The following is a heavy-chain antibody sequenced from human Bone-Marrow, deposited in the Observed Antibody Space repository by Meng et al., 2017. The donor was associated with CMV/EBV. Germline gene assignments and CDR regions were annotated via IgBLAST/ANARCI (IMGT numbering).Heavy chain of an antibody. Sequence: FLSCALPGGSIDSRGYYWGWIRQSPGKGLEWIGSMYYSGSTYYNSSLKSRVTMSVDTPKNQLSLKLSSVTAADTVVYYCASPCGYSYGYVRYWGQGTLVTVSS. CDR1: GGSIDSRGYY. J-gene: IGHJ4*02. CDR3: ASPCGYSYGYVRY. V-gene: IGHV4-39*01. CDR2: MYYSGST. D-gene: IGHD5-18*01.